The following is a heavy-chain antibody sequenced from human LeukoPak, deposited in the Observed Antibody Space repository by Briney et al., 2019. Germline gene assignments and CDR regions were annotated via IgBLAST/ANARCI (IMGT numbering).Heavy chain of an antibody. Sequence: PSETLSLTXAVSGYSISSGYYWGWIRQPPGKGLEWIGSIYHSGSTYYNPSLKSRVTISVDTSKNQSSLKLSSVTAADTAVYYCARQTVGLFDYWGQGTLVTVSS. V-gene: IGHV4-38-2*01. J-gene: IGHJ4*02. CDR2: IYHSGST. CDR1: GYSISSGYY. CDR3: ARQTVGLFDY.